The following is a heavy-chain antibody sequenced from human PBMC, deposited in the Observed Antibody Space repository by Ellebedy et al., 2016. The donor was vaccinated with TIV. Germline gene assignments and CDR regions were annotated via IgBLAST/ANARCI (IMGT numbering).Heavy chain of an antibody. CDR1: GFTVSSNY. Sequence: GESLKISCAASGFTVSSNYMSWVRQAPGKGLEWVSVIYSGGSTYYADSVKGRFTISSHNSKNTLYLQMNSLRAEDTAVYYCARESMVRGVIYLPRYFDLWGRGTLVTVSS. CDR3: ARESMVRGVIYLPRYFDL. V-gene: IGHV3-53*04. D-gene: IGHD3-10*01. J-gene: IGHJ2*01. CDR2: IYSGGST.